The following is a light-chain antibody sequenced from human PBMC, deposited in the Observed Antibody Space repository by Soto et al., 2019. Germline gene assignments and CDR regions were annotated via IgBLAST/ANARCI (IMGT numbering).Light chain of an antibody. CDR3: LQHNDYPWT. Sequence: DIQMTQSPSSLSASVGDRVTITCRASQDIRIDLGWYQQKPGKAPKRLIYGATSLQRGVPSRFSGSGSGTEFTLTISSLQPEDFAIYYCLQHNDYPWTFGQGTRVDI. CDR1: QDIRID. J-gene: IGKJ1*01. CDR2: GAT. V-gene: IGKV1-17*01.